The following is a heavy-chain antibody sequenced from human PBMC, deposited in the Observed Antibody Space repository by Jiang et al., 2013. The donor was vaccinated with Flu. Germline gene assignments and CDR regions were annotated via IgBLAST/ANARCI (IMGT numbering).Heavy chain of an antibody. J-gene: IGHJ4*02. V-gene: IGHV1-2*02. Sequence: SGAEVKKPGASVKVSCEASGYTFVGYYMHWVRQAPGQGLEWMGWINPNNGDTNYAQKFQGRVTMTRDTSITTAYLELTGLTYDDTAVYYCARDLEYYFDSGNYWGQGTLVTVST. CDR2: INPNNGDT. CDR1: GYTFVGYY. CDR3: ARDLEYYFDSGNY. D-gene: IGHD3-10*01.